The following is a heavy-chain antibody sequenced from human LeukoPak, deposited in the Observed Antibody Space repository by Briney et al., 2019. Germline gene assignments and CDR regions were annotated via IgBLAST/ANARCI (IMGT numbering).Heavy chain of an antibody. D-gene: IGHD6-19*01. CDR2: ITGNAGST. V-gene: IGHV3-23*01. J-gene: IGHJ4*02. CDR3: AKGPALAGTFYFDC. CDR1: GFTFSSYA. Sequence: GGSLRLSCAASGFTFSSYAMSCVRQAPGKGLEWVSTITGNAGSTFYADSVKGRFTISRDNSKNTVYLQMNSLRAEDTAVYYCAKGPALAGTFYFDCWGQGTLVTVSS.